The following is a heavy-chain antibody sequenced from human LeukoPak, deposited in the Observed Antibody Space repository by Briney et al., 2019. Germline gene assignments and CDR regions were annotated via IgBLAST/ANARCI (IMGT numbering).Heavy chain of an antibody. CDR3: ARDLVTVTKGFDI. D-gene: IGHD4-17*01. CDR1: DDSFSSHY. J-gene: IGHJ3*02. Sequence: SETLSLTCAVSDDSFSSHYWTWIRQPPGKGLEWIGYISYIGTTNYDPSLKSRVTISIDTSKNQFSLKLSSVTAAATAVYYCARDLVTVTKGFDIWGQGTMVSVSS. CDR2: ISYIGTT. V-gene: IGHV4-59*11.